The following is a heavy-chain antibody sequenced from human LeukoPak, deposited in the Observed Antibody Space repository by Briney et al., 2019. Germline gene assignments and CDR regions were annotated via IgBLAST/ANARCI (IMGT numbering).Heavy chain of an antibody. CDR3: TRAKRVIFDY. Sequence: ASVNVSCKASRCTFTDYYMHWVRQAPGQGLEGMGWINPNSGATLYAQKFQGRVNMTRDTSLNTAYMELSSLSSEETAVYYCTRAKRVIFDYWGQGTLVTVSS. D-gene: IGHD1-1*01. CDR2: INPNSGAT. CDR1: RCTFTDYY. J-gene: IGHJ4*02. V-gene: IGHV1-2*02.